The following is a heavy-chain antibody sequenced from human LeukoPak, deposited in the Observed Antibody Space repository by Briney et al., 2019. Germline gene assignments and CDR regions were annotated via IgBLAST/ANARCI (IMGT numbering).Heavy chain of an antibody. Sequence: PGGSLRLSCAASGFTVSSNYMSWVRQAPGKGLEWVSVIYSGGSTYYADSVKGRFTISRDNSKNTLYLQMNSLRAEDTAAYYCARGSPYYYDSSGYQPYYYYMDVWGKGTTVTVSS. D-gene: IGHD3-22*01. CDR1: GFTVSSNY. J-gene: IGHJ6*03. V-gene: IGHV3-53*01. CDR3: ARGSPYYYDSSGYQPYYYYMDV. CDR2: IYSGGST.